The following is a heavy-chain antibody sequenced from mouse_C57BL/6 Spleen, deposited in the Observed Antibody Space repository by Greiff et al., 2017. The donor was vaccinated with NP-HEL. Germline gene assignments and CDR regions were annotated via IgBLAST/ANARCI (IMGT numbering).Heavy chain of an antibody. CDR2: IRNKANGYTT. CDR1: GFTFTDYY. V-gene: IGHV7-3*01. J-gene: IGHJ2*01. D-gene: IGHD4-1*01. CDR3: ARYDPLTGTDY. Sequence: EVKLMESGGGLVQPGGSLSLSCAASGFTFTDYYMSWVRQPPGKALEWLGFIRNKANGYTTEYSASVQGRFTISRDNSQSILYLQMNALRAEDSATYYCARYDPLTGTDYWGQGTTLTVSS.